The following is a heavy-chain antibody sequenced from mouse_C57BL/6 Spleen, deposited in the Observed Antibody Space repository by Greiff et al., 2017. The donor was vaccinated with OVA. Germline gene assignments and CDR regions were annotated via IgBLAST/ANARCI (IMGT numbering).Heavy chain of an antibody. Sequence: QVQLQQPGTELVKPGASVKLSCKASGYTFTSYWMHWVKQRPGQGLEWIGNINPSNGGTNYNEKFKSKATLTVDKSSSTAYMQLSSLTSEDSAVYDCARDSNYDYAMDYWGQGTSVTVSS. CDR2: INPSNGGT. CDR1: GYTFTSYW. V-gene: IGHV1-53*01. D-gene: IGHD2-5*01. CDR3: ARDSNYDYAMDY. J-gene: IGHJ4*01.